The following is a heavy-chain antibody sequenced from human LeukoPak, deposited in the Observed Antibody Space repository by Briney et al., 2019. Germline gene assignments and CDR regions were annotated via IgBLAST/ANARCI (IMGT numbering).Heavy chain of an antibody. CDR1: GGSISSGGYY. J-gene: IGHJ3*02. CDR2: IYHSGST. CDR3: ARLTRRFGELSVAFDI. D-gene: IGHD3-10*01. V-gene: IGHV4-30-2*02. Sequence: SETLSLTCTVSGGSISSGGYYWSWIRQPPGKGLEWIGYIYHSGSTYYNPSLKSRVTISVDRSKNQFSLKLSSVTAADTAVYYCARLTRRFGELSVAFDIWGQGTMVTVSS.